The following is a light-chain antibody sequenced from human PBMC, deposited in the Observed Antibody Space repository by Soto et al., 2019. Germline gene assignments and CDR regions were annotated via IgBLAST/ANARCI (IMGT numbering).Light chain of an antibody. CDR1: IDDVGSYNL. V-gene: IGLV2-23*01. CDR2: EGI. J-gene: IGLJ3*02. Sequence: QSVLTQPASVSGSPGQSITVSCTGTIDDVGSYNLVSWYQHHPGKAPKIMIYEGIKRPSGISSRFSGSTSGNTASLTISGLQAEDEADYYCCSYASGSTWVFGGGTKLTVL. CDR3: CSYASGSTWV.